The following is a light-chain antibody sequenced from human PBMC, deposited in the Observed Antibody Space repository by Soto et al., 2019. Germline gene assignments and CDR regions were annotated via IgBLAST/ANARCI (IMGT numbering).Light chain of an antibody. V-gene: IGKV1-5*01. J-gene: IGKJ1*01. Sequence: DIQMTQSPSTLAASVGDRVTITCRASQSISDWLAWYQQKPGKAPKILIYDASSLESGVPSRFSGSGSGTEFTLTISGLQPDDFAIYYSQQYKNFYPTFGQGTRVEIK. CDR2: DAS. CDR1: QSISDW. CDR3: QQYKNFYPT.